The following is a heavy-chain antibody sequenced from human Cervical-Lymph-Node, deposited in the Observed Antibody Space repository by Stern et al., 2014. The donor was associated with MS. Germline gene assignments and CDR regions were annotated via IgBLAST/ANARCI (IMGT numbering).Heavy chain of an antibody. CDR1: GYTFTSYG. Sequence: VQLVQSGAEVKKPGASGKVSCKASGYTFTSYGISWVRQAPGQGLEWMGRIRAHNGNTNYAQKLQGRFTMTTDSSTSTAYMELRSLRSDDTAVYYCARVSYSGSYYDDYWGQGTLVTVSS. CDR3: ARVSYSGSYYDDY. J-gene: IGHJ4*02. V-gene: IGHV1-18*01. D-gene: IGHD1-26*01. CDR2: IRAHNGNT.